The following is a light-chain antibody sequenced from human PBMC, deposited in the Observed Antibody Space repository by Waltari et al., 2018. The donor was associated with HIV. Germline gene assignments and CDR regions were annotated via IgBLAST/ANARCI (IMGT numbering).Light chain of an antibody. CDR3: ASYISSSSPE. V-gene: IGLV2-14*01. Sequence: QSALTQPASVSGSPGQSITISCTGTSNNGDDYKYVSWYQHPPGKAPKVIIYEDSHRPSGVSNRFSGSKSGNTASLTISGLQPEDEADYFCASYISSSSPEFGGGTKVTVL. CDR2: EDS. CDR1: SNNGDDYKY. J-gene: IGLJ3*02.